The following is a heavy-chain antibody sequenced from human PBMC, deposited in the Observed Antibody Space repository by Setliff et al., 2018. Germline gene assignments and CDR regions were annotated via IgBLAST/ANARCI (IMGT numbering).Heavy chain of an antibody. CDR1: GGSFSGYY. D-gene: IGHD2-2*02. V-gene: IGHV4-34*01. J-gene: IGHJ6*02. CDR2: IYHSGST. Sequence: SETLSLTCAVYGGSFSGYYWSWIRQPPGKGLEWIGEIYHSGSTNYNPSLKCRVTISVDTSKNQFSLKLSSVTAADTAVYYCARDRQYCSSPTCYSSYFYYYGMDVWGQGTTVTVSS. CDR3: ARDRQYCSSPTCYSSYFYYYGMDV.